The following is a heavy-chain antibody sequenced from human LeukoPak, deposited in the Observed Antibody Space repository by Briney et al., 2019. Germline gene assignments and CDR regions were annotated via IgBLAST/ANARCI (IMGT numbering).Heavy chain of an antibody. CDR2: ISGSDGST. J-gene: IGHJ4*02. CDR1: GFTFSSYA. Sequence: GGSLRLSCAASGFTFSSYAMSWVRQAPGKGLEWVSAISGSDGSTYYADSVKGRFTISRDNSKNTLYLQMNSLRAEDTAVYYCASLQHPGGSYLVAFDYWGQGTLVTVSS. D-gene: IGHD1-26*01. CDR3: ASLQHPGGSYLVAFDY. V-gene: IGHV3-23*01.